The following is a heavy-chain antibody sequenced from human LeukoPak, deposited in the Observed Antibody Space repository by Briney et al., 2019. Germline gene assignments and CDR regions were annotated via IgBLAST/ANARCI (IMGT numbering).Heavy chain of an antibody. D-gene: IGHD5-18*01. V-gene: IGHV3-66*01. Sequence: PGGSLRLSCAASEFTVSSNYMSWVRQAPGKGLEWVSVIYSGGSTYYADSVKGRFTISRDNSKNTLYLQMNSLRAEDTAVYYCARDQRYSYGLSYYYYYMDVWGKGTTVTISS. CDR1: EFTVSSNY. CDR3: ARDQRYSYGLSYYYYYMDV. J-gene: IGHJ6*03. CDR2: IYSGGST.